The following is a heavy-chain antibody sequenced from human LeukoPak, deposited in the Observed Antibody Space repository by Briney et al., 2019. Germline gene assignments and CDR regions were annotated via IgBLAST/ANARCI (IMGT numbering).Heavy chain of an antibody. V-gene: IGHV4-34*01. D-gene: IGHD3-22*01. CDR3: ARKISSWFYDSSGYYFDY. J-gene: IGHJ4*02. CDR2: INHSGST. Sequence: SETLSLTCAVYGGSFSGYYWSWIRQPPGKGLEWIGEINHSGSTNYNPSLKSRVTISVDTSKNQFSLKLSSVTAADTAVYYCARKISSWFYDSSGYYFDYWGQGTLVTVSS. CDR1: GGSFSGYY.